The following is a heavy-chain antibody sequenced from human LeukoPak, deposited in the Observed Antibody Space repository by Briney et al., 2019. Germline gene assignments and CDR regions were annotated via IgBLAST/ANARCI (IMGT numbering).Heavy chain of an antibody. D-gene: IGHD3-22*01. CDR3: AKLDYYDTH. Sequence: SCKASGFTFSSYAMSWVRQAPGKGLEWVSSITGSSASTYYADSVKGRFTISRDNSKNTLYLQMNSLRAEDTAVYFCAKLDYYDTHWGQGTLVTVSS. V-gene: IGHV3-23*01. CDR1: GFTFSSYA. CDR2: ITGSSAST. J-gene: IGHJ4*02.